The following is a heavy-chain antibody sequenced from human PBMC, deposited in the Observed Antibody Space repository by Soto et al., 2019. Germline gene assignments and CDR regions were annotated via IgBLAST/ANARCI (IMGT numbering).Heavy chain of an antibody. Sequence: GXSVKVSCKASGYTFTDYYMHWVRQAPGQGLEWMGMINPSGGSTTYVQKFQGRVTMTRDTSTSTVYMDLSSLRSEDTAVYYCARGSSLALEYWGQGTLVTVSS. J-gene: IGHJ4*02. CDR3: ARGSSLALEY. V-gene: IGHV1-46*01. CDR1: GYTFTDYY. CDR2: INPSGGST.